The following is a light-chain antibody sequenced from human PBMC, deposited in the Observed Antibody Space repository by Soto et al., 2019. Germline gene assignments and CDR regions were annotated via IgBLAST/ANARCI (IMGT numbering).Light chain of an antibody. J-gene: IGKJ5*01. V-gene: IGKV3-11*01. CDR3: QQRSNWPSIT. CDR1: RSVSSY. CDR2: DAS. Sequence: EIVMTQSPATLSVSPGERATLSCRASRSVSSYLAWYQQKPGQAPRLLIYDASSRATGIPARFSGSGSGTDFALTISSLEPEDFAVYYCQQRSNWPSITFGQGTRLKIK.